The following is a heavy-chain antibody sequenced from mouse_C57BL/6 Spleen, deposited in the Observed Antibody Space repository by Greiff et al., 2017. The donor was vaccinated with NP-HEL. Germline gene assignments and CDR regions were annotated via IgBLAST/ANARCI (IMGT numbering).Heavy chain of an antibody. CDR1: GYTFTSYW. CDR2: IHPNSGST. D-gene: IGHD1-1*01. V-gene: IGHV1-64*01. Sequence: QVQLQQPGAELVKPGASVKLSCKASGYTFTSYWMHWVKQRPGQGLEWIGMIHPNSGSTNYNEKFKSKATLTVDKSSSTAYMQLSSLTSEDSAVYYCARASYYGSSWDYFDYWGQGTTLTVSS. CDR3: ARASYYGSSWDYFDY. J-gene: IGHJ2*01.